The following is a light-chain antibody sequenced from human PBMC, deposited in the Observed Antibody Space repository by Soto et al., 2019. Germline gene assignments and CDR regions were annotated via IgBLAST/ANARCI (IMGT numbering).Light chain of an antibody. V-gene: IGLV2-8*01. J-gene: IGLJ2*01. CDR2: EVI. CDR3: SSYAGNSKKV. Sequence: QSALTQPPSASGSPGQSVTISCTGTSSDVGAYNYVSWYQQHPGKAPKLMIYEVIKRPSGVPDRFSGSKSGNTASLTVSGLQADDEADYYCSSYAGNSKKVFGGGTKLTVL. CDR1: SSDVGAYNY.